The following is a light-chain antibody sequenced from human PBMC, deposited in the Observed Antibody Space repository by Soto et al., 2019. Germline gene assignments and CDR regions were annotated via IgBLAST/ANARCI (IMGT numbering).Light chain of an antibody. Sequence: QSALTQPASVSGSPGQSITISCTGTSSDVGGFNYVSWYQQHPGKAPKLMIYDVTNRPSGVSYRFSGSKSGTTASPTISGLQAEDEAEYYCNSYTSSSTYVFGTGTKLTVL. CDR3: NSYTSSSTYV. J-gene: IGLJ1*01. V-gene: IGLV2-14*03. CDR2: DVT. CDR1: SSDVGGFNY.